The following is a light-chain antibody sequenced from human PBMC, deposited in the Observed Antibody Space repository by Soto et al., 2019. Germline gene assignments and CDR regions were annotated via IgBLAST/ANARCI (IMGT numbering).Light chain of an antibody. Sequence: QSVLTQSPSASASLGASVKFTCTLSSGHSSNAVAWHQQQPEKGPRYLMKLNSDGSHSKGDGIPDRFSGSSSGAERYLTISSLQSEDEADYYCQTWGNGTVVFGGGTKLTVL. V-gene: IGLV4-69*01. CDR3: QTWGNGTVV. CDR2: LNSDGSH. J-gene: IGLJ2*01. CDR1: SGHSSNA.